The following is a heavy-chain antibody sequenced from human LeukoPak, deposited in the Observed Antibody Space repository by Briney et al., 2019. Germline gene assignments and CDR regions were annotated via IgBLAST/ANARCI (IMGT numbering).Heavy chain of an antibody. CDR3: ARDGRLFLYCSSTSCPFDY. V-gene: IGHV3-30*03. Sequence: PGRSLRLSCAASGFTFSSYGMHWVRQAPGKGLEWVAVISYDGSNKYYADSVKGRFTISRDNSKNTLYLQMNSLRAEDTAVYYCARDGRLFLYCSSTSCPFDYWGQGTLVTVSS. D-gene: IGHD2-2*01. CDR1: GFTFSSYG. J-gene: IGHJ4*02. CDR2: ISYDGSNK.